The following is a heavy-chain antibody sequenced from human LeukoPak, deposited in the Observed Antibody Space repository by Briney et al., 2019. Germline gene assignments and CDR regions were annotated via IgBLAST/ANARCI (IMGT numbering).Heavy chain of an antibody. J-gene: IGHJ2*01. CDR3: ARDQSGGSTFWYSDL. V-gene: IGHV5-10-1*01. CDR1: AYNFANYW. D-gene: IGHD4-23*01. Sequence: GESLRISCKGSAYNFANYWISWVRQMPGKGLEWMGRIDPSDSYTDYSPSFQGHVTLSVDKSDNTAYLQWSGLKASDTATYYYARDQSGGSTFWYSDLWDRGTLVTVSS. CDR2: IDPSDSYT.